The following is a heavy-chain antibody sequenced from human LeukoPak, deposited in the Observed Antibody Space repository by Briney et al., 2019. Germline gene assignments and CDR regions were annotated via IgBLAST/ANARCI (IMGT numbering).Heavy chain of an antibody. CDR1: GFTFSNYW. CDR3: ARHTSGQPFDY. D-gene: IGHD6-19*01. CDR2: IRKDGSEK. J-gene: IGHJ4*02. Sequence: GGSLRLSCAASGFTFSNYWMNWVRQALEKALEWVAHIRKDGSEKYYADSVKGRFTISRDNAKNSLYLQMNSLRAEDTAVYYCARHTSGQPFDYWGQGTLVTVSS. V-gene: IGHV3-7*05.